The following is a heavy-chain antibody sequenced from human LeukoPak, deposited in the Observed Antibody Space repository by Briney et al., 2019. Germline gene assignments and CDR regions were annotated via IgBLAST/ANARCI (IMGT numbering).Heavy chain of an antibody. CDR3: AKHMAYCSGGSCSTFDY. Sequence: GGSLRLSCAASGVTFSNYAMSWVRQAPGKGPEWVSAVGGRGDWTSYADSVKGRFAISRDNSKNTLYLQMNSLRAEDTAVYCCAKHMAYCSGGSCSTFDYWGQGTLVTVSS. V-gene: IGHV3-23*01. CDR2: VGGRGDWT. CDR1: GVTFSNYA. D-gene: IGHD2-15*01. J-gene: IGHJ4*02.